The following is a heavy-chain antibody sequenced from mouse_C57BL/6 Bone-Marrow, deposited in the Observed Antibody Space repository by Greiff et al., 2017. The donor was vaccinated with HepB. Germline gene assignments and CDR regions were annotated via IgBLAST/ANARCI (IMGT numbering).Heavy chain of an antibody. CDR1: GYTFTSYW. Sequence: VQLQQPGAELVMPGASVKLSCKASGYTFTSYWMHWVKQRPGQGLEWIGEIDPSDSYTNYNQKFKGKSTLTVDKSSSTAYMQLSSLTSEDSAVYYCARYEGYYGYWGQGTTLTVSS. J-gene: IGHJ2*01. D-gene: IGHD2-3*01. CDR3: ARYEGYYGY. CDR2: IDPSDSYT. V-gene: IGHV1-69*01.